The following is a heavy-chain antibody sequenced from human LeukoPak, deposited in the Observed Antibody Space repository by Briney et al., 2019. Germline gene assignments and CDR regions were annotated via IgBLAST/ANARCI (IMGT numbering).Heavy chain of an antibody. D-gene: IGHD3-10*01. Sequence: SATLSLTCTVSGGSIGSYYWSWIRQPPGKGLEWIGYIYYSGSTNYNPSLKSRVTISVDTSKNQFSLKLSSVTAAVTAVYYCARDRWSGIDYWGQGTLVTVSS. CDR1: GGSIGSYY. V-gene: IGHV4-59*01. J-gene: IGHJ4*02. CDR2: IYYSGST. CDR3: ARDRWSGIDY.